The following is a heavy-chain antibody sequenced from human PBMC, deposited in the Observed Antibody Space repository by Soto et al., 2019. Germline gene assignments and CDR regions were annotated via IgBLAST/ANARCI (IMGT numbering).Heavy chain of an antibody. J-gene: IGHJ3*02. D-gene: IGHD6-6*01. Sequence: GSLRLSCAASGFTFSSYGMHWVRQAPGKGLEWVAVIWYDGSNKYYADSVKGRFTISRDNSKNTLYLQMNSLRAEDTAVYYCARMPAARHAFDIWGQGTMVTVSS. V-gene: IGHV3-33*01. CDR1: GFTFSSYG. CDR2: IWYDGSNK. CDR3: ARMPAARHAFDI.